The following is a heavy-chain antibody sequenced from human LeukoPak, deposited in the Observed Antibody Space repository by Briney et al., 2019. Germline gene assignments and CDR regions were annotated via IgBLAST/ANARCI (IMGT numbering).Heavy chain of an antibody. CDR3: ARGHRASVVILGY. D-gene: IGHD2/OR15-2a*01. V-gene: IGHV4-34*01. Sequence: SETLSLTCAVYGGSFSGYYWSWIRQPPGKGLEWIGEINHSGSTNYNPSLKSRVTISVDTSKNQFSLKLSSVTAADTAVYYCARGHRASVVILGYWGQGTLVTVSS. CDR2: INHSGST. CDR1: GGSFSGYY. J-gene: IGHJ4*02.